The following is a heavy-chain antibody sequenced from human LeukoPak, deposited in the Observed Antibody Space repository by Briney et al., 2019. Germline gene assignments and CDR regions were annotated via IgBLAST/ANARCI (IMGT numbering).Heavy chain of an antibody. V-gene: IGHV4-38-2*02. J-gene: IGHJ5*02. Sequence: SETLSLTCTVSGYSISSGYYWGWIRQPPGKGLEWIGSLYHSGNSYYNPSLKSRATISVDTSKNQFSLKLSSVTAADTAMYYCARNRYYYGSGSYGVPNWFDPWGQGTLVTVSS. CDR2: LYHSGNS. CDR3: ARNRYYYGSGSYGVPNWFDP. CDR1: GYSISSGYY. D-gene: IGHD3-10*01.